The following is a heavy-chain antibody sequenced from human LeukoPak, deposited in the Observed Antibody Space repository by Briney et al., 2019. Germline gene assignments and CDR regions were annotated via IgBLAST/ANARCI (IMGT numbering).Heavy chain of an antibody. J-gene: IGHJ4*02. CDR3: ARSGWPCYFDY. V-gene: IGHV3-74*01. Sequence: PGGSLRLSCAAAGFTLSNYWMHWVRQAPGKGLVWVSRLLRDVASTSYADSVRVRFTISRANARNTLYLHMITPRAEATAVYYCARSGWPCYFDYWGQGTLVTVSS. CDR2: LLRDVAST. CDR1: GFTLSNYW. D-gene: IGHD6-25*01.